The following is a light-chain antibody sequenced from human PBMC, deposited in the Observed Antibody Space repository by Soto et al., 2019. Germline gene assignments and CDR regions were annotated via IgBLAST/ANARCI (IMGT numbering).Light chain of an antibody. V-gene: IGKV1-12*01. J-gene: IGKJ4*01. CDR2: AAS. CDR1: QDISSW. CDR3: QQGDSFPFT. Sequence: DIQMTQSPSSVSASVGDRVTITCRASQDISSWVAWYQQKPGKAPKLLISAASSLQSGVPRRFSGSGSGTDFTLVISSPQAEDFATYFCQQGDSFPFTFGGGTKVDIK.